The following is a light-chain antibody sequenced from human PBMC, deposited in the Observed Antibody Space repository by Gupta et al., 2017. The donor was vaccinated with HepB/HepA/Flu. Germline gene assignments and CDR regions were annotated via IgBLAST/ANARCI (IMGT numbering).Light chain of an antibody. J-gene: IGLJ2*01. V-gene: IGLV2-14*01. CDR1: SSDVGGYNY. CDR3: SSYTSSSTLV. Sequence: SALTQPAYVSGSPGKSITISCTGTSSDVGGYNYVSWDQQHPDKAPNLMIYDGSNRPAEVANRFSDSKAGNTASLTISGLQEEDEADYYGSSYTSSSTLVFGGGTKLTVL. CDR2: DGS.